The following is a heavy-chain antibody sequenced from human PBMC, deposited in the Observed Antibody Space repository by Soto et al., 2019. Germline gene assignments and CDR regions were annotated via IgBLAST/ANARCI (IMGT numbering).Heavy chain of an antibody. D-gene: IGHD2-2*01. V-gene: IGHV3-48*03. J-gene: IGHJ6*02. CDR1: GFTFSSYE. CDR3: ARDRVSCSSTSCYNYYYYGMDV. CDR2: ISSSGSTI. Sequence: EVQLVESGGGLVQPGGSLRLSCAASGFTFSSYEMNWVRQAPGKGLEWVSYISSSGSTIYYADSVKGRFTISRDNAKNSLYLQMNSLRAEDTAVYYCARDRVSCSSTSCYNYYYYGMDVWGQGTTVTVSS.